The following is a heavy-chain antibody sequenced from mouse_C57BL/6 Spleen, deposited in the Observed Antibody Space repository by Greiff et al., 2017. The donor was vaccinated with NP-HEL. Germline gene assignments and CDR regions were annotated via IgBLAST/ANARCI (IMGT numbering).Heavy chain of an antibody. CDR1: GYTFTSYW. CDR2: IDPSDSYT. Sequence: QVQLQQSGAELVKPGASVKLSCKASGYTFTSYWMQWVKQRPGQGLEWIGEIDPSDSYTNYNQKFKGKATLTVDTSSSTAYMQLSSLTSEDSAVYYCARYNPSWYFDVWGTGTTVTVSS. J-gene: IGHJ1*03. D-gene: IGHD6-1*01. CDR3: ARYNPSWYFDV. V-gene: IGHV1-50*01.